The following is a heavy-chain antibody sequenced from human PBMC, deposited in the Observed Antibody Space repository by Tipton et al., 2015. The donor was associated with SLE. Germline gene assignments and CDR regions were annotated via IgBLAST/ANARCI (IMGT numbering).Heavy chain of an antibody. D-gene: IGHD1-7*01. V-gene: IGHV4-59*01. CDR2: IYYSGST. CDR3: ARVGITGTTWDWYFDL. Sequence: TLSLTCTVSGVSISSYYWSWIRQPPGKGLEWIGYIYYSGSTNYNPSLKSRVTISVDTSKNQFSLKLSSVTAADTAVYYCARVGITGTTWDWYFDLWGRGTLVTVSS. CDR1: GVSISSYY. J-gene: IGHJ2*01.